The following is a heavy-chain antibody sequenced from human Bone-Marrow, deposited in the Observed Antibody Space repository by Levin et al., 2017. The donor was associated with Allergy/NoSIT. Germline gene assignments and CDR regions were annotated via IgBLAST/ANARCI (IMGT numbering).Heavy chain of an antibody. CDR3: ATSWPYTNSPPHY. Sequence: PSETLSLTCTVSGGSVTNRNFYWGWIRQAPGKGLEWIGSMFYSGTTYYNPSLKSRVIIFVNTPMNQFSLKVNSVTAADTAVYYCATSWPYTNSPPHYWGQGTLVTVSS. CDR2: MFYSGTT. CDR1: GGSVTNRNFY. V-gene: IGHV4-39*01. J-gene: IGHJ4*02. D-gene: IGHD3-16*01.